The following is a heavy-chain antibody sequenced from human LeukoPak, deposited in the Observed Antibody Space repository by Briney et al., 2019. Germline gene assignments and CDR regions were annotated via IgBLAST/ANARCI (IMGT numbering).Heavy chain of an antibody. CDR2: IYYSGST. V-gene: IGHV4-39*07. Sequence: PSETLSLTCTVSGGSVSSSGYYWVWIRQPPGKGLEWIGSIYYSGSTYYNPSLKSRVTISVDTSKNQFSLKLSSVTAADTAVYYCARDSGVGQQLAFFDYWGQGTLVTVSS. CDR1: GGSVSSSGYY. D-gene: IGHD6-13*01. CDR3: ARDSGVGQQLAFFDY. J-gene: IGHJ4*02.